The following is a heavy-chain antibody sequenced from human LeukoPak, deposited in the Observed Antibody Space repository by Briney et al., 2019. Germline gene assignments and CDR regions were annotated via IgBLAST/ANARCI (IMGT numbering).Heavy chain of an antibody. D-gene: IGHD1-20*01. CDR1: GFTFSSFA. Sequence: PGGSLRLSCAASGFTFSSFAMSWVRQAPGKGLEWVSVISGSGGITYYADSVKGRFTISRDNSKNTLCLQMNSLRGEDTAVYHCAKGSLYNSPLGGWFDPWGQGTLVTVSS. CDR3: AKGSLYNSPLGGWFDP. CDR2: ISGSGGIT. J-gene: IGHJ5*02. V-gene: IGHV3-23*01.